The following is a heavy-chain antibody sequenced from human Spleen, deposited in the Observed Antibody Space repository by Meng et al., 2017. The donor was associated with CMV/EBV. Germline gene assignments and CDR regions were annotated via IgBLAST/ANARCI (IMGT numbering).Heavy chain of an antibody. V-gene: IGHV1-69*05. CDR2: IIPIFGTA. J-gene: IGHJ4*02. CDR3: ARSFRAPAASHFDY. Sequence: ASGGTFSSYAISWVRQAPGQGLEWVGGIIPIFGTANYAQKFQGRVTITTDESTSTAYMGLSSLRSEDTAVYYCARSFRAPAASHFDYWGQGTLVTVSS. D-gene: IGHD2-2*01. CDR1: GGTFSSYA.